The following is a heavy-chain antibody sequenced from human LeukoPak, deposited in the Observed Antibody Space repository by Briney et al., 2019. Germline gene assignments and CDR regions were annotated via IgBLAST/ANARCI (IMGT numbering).Heavy chain of an antibody. CDR2: IYYNGKT. Sequence: SETLSLSCTVSGVSMSSYYWSWIRQPPGKGLEWIGYIYYNGKTNYSPSLNSRVTISVDTSRNQFSLKLNSATAADTAVYYCARGGWSVDYWGQGTLVTVSS. J-gene: IGHJ4*02. CDR1: GVSMSSYY. CDR3: ARGGWSVDY. V-gene: IGHV4-59*08. D-gene: IGHD6-19*01.